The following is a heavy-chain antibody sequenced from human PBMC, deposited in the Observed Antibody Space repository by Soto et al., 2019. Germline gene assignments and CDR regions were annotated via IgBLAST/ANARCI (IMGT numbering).Heavy chain of an antibody. CDR2: IIHIVGTA. J-gene: IGHJ4*02. V-gene: IGHV1-69*06. CDR1: GGTFSSYA. CDR3: ARRVGQYYFDY. D-gene: IGHD2-15*01. Sequence: QVQLVQSGAEVKKPGSSVKVSCKASGGTFSSYAISWVRQAPGQGLEWMGGIIHIVGTANYAQKFQGRVTIIADKSTSPAYMELSSLRSEDTAVYYCARRVGQYYFDYWGQGTLVTVSS.